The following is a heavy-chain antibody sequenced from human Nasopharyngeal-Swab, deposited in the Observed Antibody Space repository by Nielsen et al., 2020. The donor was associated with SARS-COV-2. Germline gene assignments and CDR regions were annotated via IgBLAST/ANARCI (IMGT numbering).Heavy chain of an antibody. J-gene: IGHJ3*02. CDR1: GCTFSSYG. V-gene: IGHV3-30*03. Sequence: GGSLRLSCAASGCTFSSYGMHWVRQAPGKGLEWVAVISYDGSNKYYADSVKGRFTISRDNSKNTLYLQMNSLRAEDTAVYYCARDPSSSWLYDAFDIWGQGTMVTVSS. CDR2: ISYDGSNK. D-gene: IGHD6-13*01. CDR3: ARDPSSSWLYDAFDI.